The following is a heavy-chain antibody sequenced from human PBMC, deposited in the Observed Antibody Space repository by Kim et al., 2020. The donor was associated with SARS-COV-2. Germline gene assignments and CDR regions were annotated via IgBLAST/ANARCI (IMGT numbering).Heavy chain of an antibody. CDR1: GFTFSSYA. CDR3: ASSGGNGDYGYYYYYGMDV. CDR2: ISYDGSNK. Sequence: GGSLRLSCAASGFTFSSYAMHWVRQAPGKGLEWVAVISYDGSNKYYADSVKGRFTISRDNSKNTLYLQMNSLRAEDTAVYYCASSGGNGDYGYYYYYGMDVWGQGTTVTVSS. D-gene: IGHD4-17*01. V-gene: IGHV3-30-3*01. J-gene: IGHJ6*02.